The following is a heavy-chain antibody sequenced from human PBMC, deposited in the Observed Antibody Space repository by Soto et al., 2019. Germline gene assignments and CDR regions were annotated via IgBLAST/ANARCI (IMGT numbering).Heavy chain of an antibody. J-gene: IGHJ4*02. D-gene: IGHD3-22*01. CDR2: ISGSGGST. Sequence: EVQLLESGGGLVQPGGSLRLSCAASGFTFSSYAMSWVRQAPGKGLEWVSAISGSGGSTYYADSVKGRFTISRDNSKNTLYLQMNSLRAEDTAVYYCAQAYYYDSSGYETDFDYWGQGTLVTVSS. CDR1: GFTFSSYA. V-gene: IGHV3-23*01. CDR3: AQAYYYDSSGYETDFDY.